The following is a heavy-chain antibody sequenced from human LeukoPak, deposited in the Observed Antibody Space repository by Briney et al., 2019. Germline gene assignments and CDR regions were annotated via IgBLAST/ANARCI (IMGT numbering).Heavy chain of an antibody. CDR1: GYTFTSYD. Sequence: GASVKVSCKASGYTFTSYDINWVRQATGQGLEWMGWMNPNSGNTGYAQKFQGRVTMTRNTSISTAYMELSSLRAEDTAIYYCAKCSASYSNDAFDVWGRGTMVTVSS. D-gene: IGHD3-10*02. V-gene: IGHV1-8*01. CDR3: AKCSASYSNDAFDV. CDR2: MNPNSGNT. J-gene: IGHJ3*01.